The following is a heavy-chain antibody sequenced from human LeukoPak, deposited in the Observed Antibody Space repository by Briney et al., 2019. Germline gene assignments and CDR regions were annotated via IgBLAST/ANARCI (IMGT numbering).Heavy chain of an antibody. CDR1: GSNFSTYT. CDR3: ARASSGYGFYSNC. CDR2: ITSSSNSI. D-gene: IGHD3-22*01. V-gene: IGHV3-48*01. Sequence: PGGSLRLSCAASGSNFSTYTMNWVHQAPGKGLEWLSYITSSSNSIYYADSVKGRFTISRDNAKNSLYLQMDSLRAEDTAVYYCARASSGYGFYSNCWGQGTLVTVSS. J-gene: IGHJ4*02.